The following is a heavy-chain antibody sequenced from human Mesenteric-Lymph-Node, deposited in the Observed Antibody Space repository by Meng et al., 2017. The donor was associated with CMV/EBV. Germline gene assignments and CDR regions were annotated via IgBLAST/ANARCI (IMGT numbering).Heavy chain of an antibody. D-gene: IGHD3-10*01. CDR3: ARVPYYGSGSSDAFDI. Sequence: GFTFSRDWMHWVRQAPGRGLVWVSRINGDGSGTSYADSVKGRFTISRDNAKNTLYLQMNSLRAEDTAVYYCARVPYYGSGSSDAFDIWGQGTMVTVSS. J-gene: IGHJ3*02. CDR2: INGDGSGT. V-gene: IGHV3-74*01. CDR1: GFTFSRDW.